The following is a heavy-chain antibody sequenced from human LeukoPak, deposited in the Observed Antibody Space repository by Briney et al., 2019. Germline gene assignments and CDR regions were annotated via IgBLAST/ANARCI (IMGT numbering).Heavy chain of an antibody. CDR2: IYSGGST. CDR3: ASSGTASRGAMDV. D-gene: IGHD1-1*01. Sequence: PGGSLTLFCAVSGLSGSSNFMTWLRQAAGEGLDWVSAIYSGGSTFYADSVRGRFNISRDNSRKTMFLQMSSLRVEDTAVYYCASSGTASRGAMDVWGQGTTVTVSS. CDR1: GLSGSSNF. V-gene: IGHV3-66*01. J-gene: IGHJ6*02.